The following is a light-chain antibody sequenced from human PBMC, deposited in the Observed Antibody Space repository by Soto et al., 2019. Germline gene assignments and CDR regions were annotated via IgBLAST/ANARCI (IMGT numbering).Light chain of an antibody. CDR2: WAS. CDR3: QQYESTPPT. V-gene: IGKV4-1*01. CDR1: QSVLYSSTNKNY. J-gene: IGKJ2*01. Sequence: DIVMTQSPDSLAVSLGERATINCKSSQSVLYSSTNKNYLAWYQQRPGQPPKLLIYWASTQESGVPDRFSGSGSGTDFTLTITSLQAEDVAVYYCQQYESTPPTFGQGTKLEIK.